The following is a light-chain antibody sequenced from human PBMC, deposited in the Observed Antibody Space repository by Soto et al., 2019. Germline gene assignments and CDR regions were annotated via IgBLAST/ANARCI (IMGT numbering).Light chain of an antibody. J-gene: IGKJ5*01. Sequence: DIQMTQSPSSVSASVVYIVTITFRASQGISSWLAWYQKKPGKAPNLLIYAASSLQSGVPSRFSGSESGTDFTLTISSLQPEDCAIYFCQKANSFPINFGQGTRLEIK. CDR3: QKANSFPIN. CDR1: QGISSW. CDR2: AAS. V-gene: IGKV1-12*01.